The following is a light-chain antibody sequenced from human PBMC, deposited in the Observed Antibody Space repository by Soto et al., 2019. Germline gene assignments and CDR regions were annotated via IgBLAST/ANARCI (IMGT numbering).Light chain of an antibody. J-gene: IGLJ3*02. CDR1: SSDVGGYNY. CDR3: SSYTSSSTLVV. CDR2: AVS. Sequence: QSVLTQPASVSGSPGQSITISCTGTSSDVGGYNYVSWYQQYPGKAPKLMIYAVSDRPSGVSNRFSGSKSGNTASLTISGLQAEDEADYYCSSYTSSSTLVVFGGGTKLTVL. V-gene: IGLV2-14*01.